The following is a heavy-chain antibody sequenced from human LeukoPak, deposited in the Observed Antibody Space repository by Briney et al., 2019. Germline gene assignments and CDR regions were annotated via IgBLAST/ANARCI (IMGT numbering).Heavy chain of an antibody. CDR1: GYSFTSYW. Sequence: GESLKISCKGSGYSFTSYWIGWVRQMPGKGLEWMGIIYPGDSDTRYSPSFQGQVTISADKSISTAYLQWSSLKASDTAMYYCARLNNIVVVPAAYPWDAFDIWGQGTMVTVSS. V-gene: IGHV5-51*01. CDR3: ARLNNIVVVPAAYPWDAFDI. CDR2: IYPGDSDT. D-gene: IGHD2-2*01. J-gene: IGHJ3*02.